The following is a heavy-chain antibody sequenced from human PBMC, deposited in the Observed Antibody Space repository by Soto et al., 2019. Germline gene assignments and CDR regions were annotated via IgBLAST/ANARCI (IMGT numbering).Heavy chain of an antibody. V-gene: IGHV3-21*01. CDR3: ARDTHSSSLDAFDI. CDR1: GFTFSSYS. CDR2: ISSSSSYI. J-gene: IGHJ3*02. Sequence: GESLKISCAASGFTFSSYSMNWVRQAPGKGLEWVSSISSSSSYIYYADSVKGRFTISRDNAKNSLYLQMNSLRAEDTAVYYCARDTHSSSLDAFDIWGQGTMVTVSS. D-gene: IGHD6-6*01.